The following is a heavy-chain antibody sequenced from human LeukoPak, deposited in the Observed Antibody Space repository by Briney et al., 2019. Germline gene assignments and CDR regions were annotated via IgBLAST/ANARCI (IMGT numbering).Heavy chain of an antibody. D-gene: IGHD3-10*01. Sequence: GRSLRLSRAASGFTFSSYGMHWVRQAPGKGLEWVAVISYDGSNKYYADSVKGRFTISRDNSKNTLYLQMNSLRAEDTAVYYCAKVPGYYYMDVWGKGTTVTVSS. J-gene: IGHJ6*03. CDR2: ISYDGSNK. CDR1: GFTFSSYG. V-gene: IGHV3-30*18. CDR3: AKVPGYYYMDV.